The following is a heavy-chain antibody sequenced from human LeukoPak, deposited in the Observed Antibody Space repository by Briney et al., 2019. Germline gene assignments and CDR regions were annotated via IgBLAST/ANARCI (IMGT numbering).Heavy chain of an antibody. D-gene: IGHD6-19*01. CDR1: GLTFSDYS. CDR3: AKGSKAVLFTRDHYMDV. V-gene: IGHV3-21*06. CDR2: INGSGSYI. Sequence: GGSLRLSCAASGLTFSDYSMNWVRQTPRKGLEWVSCINGSGSYIYYAVSVKGRFNISRDNAKNSLHLQMNSLRAEDTAVYFCAKGSKAVLFTRDHYMDVWGKGTTVTISS. J-gene: IGHJ6*03.